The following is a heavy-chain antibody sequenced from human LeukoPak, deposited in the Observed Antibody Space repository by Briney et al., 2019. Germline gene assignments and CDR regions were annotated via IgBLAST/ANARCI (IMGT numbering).Heavy chain of an antibody. CDR2: ISSSGSTI. J-gene: IGHJ1*01. V-gene: IGHV3-11*04. D-gene: IGHD2-2*01. Sequence: GGSLRLSCAASGFTFSDYYMSWIRQAPGKGLEWVSYISSSGSTIYYADSVKGRFTISRDNSKNTLYLQMNSLRAEDTAVYYCARDPNPYCSSTSCSEYFQHWGQGTLVTVSS. CDR3: ARDPNPYCSSTSCSEYFQH. CDR1: GFTFSDYY.